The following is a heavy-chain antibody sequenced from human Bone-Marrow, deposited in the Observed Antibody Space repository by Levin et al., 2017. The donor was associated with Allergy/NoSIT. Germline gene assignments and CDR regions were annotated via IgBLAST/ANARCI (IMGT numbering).Heavy chain of an antibody. V-gene: IGHV3-21*06. Sequence: GESLKISCSASGFIFSNHSINWVRQAPGKGLEWVSSISSSSRYIHYADSVKGRVTISRDNAKNTLYLQMDSLRAEDTAMYYCARMGASRSLSGYYFDYWGQGTLVTVSS. J-gene: IGHJ4*02. CDR1: GFIFSNHS. CDR3: ARMGASRSLSGYYFDY. CDR2: ISSSSRYI. D-gene: IGHD4/OR15-4a*01.